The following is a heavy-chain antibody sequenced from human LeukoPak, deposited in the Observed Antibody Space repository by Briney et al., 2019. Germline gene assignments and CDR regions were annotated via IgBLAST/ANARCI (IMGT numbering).Heavy chain of an antibody. V-gene: IGHV3-23*01. CDR1: GFTVSSNY. CDR3: AKDLRRGWGVVVDY. D-gene: IGHD6-19*01. J-gene: IGHJ4*02. Sequence: GGSLRLSCAASGFTVSSNYMSWVRQAPGKGLEWVSAISGSGGSTYYADSVKGRFTISRDNSKNTLYLQMNSLRAEDTAVYYCAKDLRRGWGVVVDYWGQGTLVTVSS. CDR2: ISGSGGST.